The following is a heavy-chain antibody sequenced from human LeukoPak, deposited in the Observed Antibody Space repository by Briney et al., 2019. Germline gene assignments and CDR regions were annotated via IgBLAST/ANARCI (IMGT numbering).Heavy chain of an antibody. CDR1: GGSISSGDYY. D-gene: IGHD3-22*01. J-gene: IGHJ5*02. V-gene: IGHV4-30-4*01. Sequence: SETLSLTCTVSGGSISSGDYYWRWIRQPPGKGLEWIGYIYYSGSTYYNPSLKSRVTISVDTSKNQFSLKLSSVTAADTAVYYCARDYYDSSGYYDPQDNWFDPWGQGTLVTVSS. CDR2: IYYSGST. CDR3: ARDYYDSSGYYDPQDNWFDP.